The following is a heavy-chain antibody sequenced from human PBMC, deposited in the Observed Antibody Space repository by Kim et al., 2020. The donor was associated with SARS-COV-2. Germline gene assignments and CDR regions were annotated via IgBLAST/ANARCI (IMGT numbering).Heavy chain of an antibody. CDR2: ISYDGSNK. Sequence: GGSLRLSCAASGFTFSSYGMHWVRQAPGKGLEWVAVISYDGSNKYYADSVKGRFTISRDNSKNTLYLQMNSLRAEDTAVYYCARDEGYCSSTSCPWDYYYGMDVWGQGTTVTVSS. CDR1: GFTFSSYG. D-gene: IGHD2-2*01. J-gene: IGHJ6*02. CDR3: ARDEGYCSSTSCPWDYYYGMDV. V-gene: IGHV3-33*05.